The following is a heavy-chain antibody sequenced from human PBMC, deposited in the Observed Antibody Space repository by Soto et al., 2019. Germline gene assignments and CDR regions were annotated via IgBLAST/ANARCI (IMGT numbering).Heavy chain of an antibody. V-gene: IGHV3-23*01. CDR2: ISGSGGST. CDR1: GFTFSIYA. CDR3: AKGLPIWFGDLNHFDY. D-gene: IGHD3-10*01. J-gene: IGHJ4*02. Sequence: EVQLLESGGGLVQPGGSLRLSCAASGFTFSIYAMSWVRQAPGKGLEWVSAISGSGGSTYYADSVKGRFTISRDNSKNTLYLQMNSLRAEDTAVYYCAKGLPIWFGDLNHFDYWGQGNLVTVSS.